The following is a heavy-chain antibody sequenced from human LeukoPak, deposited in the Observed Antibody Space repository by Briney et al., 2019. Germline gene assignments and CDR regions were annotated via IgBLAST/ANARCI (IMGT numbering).Heavy chain of an antibody. D-gene: IGHD3-10*01. CDR1: GFSISSGYY. CDR3: ARGIYYGPGDY. Sequence: SETLSLTCTVSGFSISSGYYWGWIRQPPGKGLEWIGSIYHSGSTYYNPSLKSRVTISVDTSKNQFSLKLSSVTAADTAVYYCARGIYYGPGDYWGQGTLVTVSS. CDR2: IYHSGST. J-gene: IGHJ4*02. V-gene: IGHV4-38-2*02.